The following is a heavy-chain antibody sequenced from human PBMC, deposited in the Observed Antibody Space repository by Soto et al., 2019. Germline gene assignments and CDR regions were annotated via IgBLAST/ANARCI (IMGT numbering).Heavy chain of an antibody. V-gene: IGHV3-23*01. J-gene: IGHJ4*02. D-gene: IGHD6-13*01. CDR2: ISGSGGST. CDR3: AKDRASSSWSRAPLEY. CDR1: VFTFSSYA. Sequence: PVGSLRLSCASSVFTFSSYAMSCVRHSPGKWLEWVSAISGSGGSTYYADSVKGRFTISRDNSKNTLYLQMNSLRAEDTAVYYCAKDRASSSWSRAPLEYWRQGTLVSVS.